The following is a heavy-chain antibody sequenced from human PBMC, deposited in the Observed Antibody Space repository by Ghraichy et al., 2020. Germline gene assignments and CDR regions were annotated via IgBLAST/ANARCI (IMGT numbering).Heavy chain of an antibody. Sequence: PETLSLTCNVSGGSMSDYYWSWIRQPAGKGLEWIGRINAIGSTNYNPSLRSRVTMSVDPPKSQFSLKLSSVTAADTAVYYCARAIFSNNWWDAFAIWGQGTLVTVSS. CDR3: ARAIFSNNWWDAFAI. D-gene: IGHD6-13*01. CDR1: GGSMSDYY. J-gene: IGHJ3*02. CDR2: INAIGST. V-gene: IGHV4-4*07.